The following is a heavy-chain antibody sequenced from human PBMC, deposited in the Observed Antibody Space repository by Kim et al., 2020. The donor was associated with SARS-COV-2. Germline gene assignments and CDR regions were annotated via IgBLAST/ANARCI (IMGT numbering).Heavy chain of an antibody. V-gene: IGHV5-51*01. Sequence: RYSPSFQGQVTISADKSISTAYLQWSSLKASDTGMYYCARRSGWYTDYWGQGTLVTVSS. CDR3: ARRSGWYTDY. D-gene: IGHD6-19*01. J-gene: IGHJ4*02.